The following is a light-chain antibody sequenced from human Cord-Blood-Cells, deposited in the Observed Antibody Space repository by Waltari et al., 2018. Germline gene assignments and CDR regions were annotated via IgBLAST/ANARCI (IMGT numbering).Light chain of an antibody. V-gene: IGKV1-39*01. CDR1: QSISSY. J-gene: IGKJ1*01. CDR3: QQSYSTPWT. CDR2: AAS. Sequence: DIQMPQSPSSLAAPVGNSVTIPCRASQSISSYLNWYQQKPGKAPKLLIYAASSLQSGVPSRFSGSGSGTDFTLTISSLQPEDFAPYYCQQSYSTPWTFGQGTKVEIK.